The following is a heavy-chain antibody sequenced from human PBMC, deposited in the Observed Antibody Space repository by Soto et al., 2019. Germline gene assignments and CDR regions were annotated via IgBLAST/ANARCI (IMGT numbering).Heavy chain of an antibody. CDR3: ARVLRGWFDP. Sequence: SETLSLTCAVSGGSITSANWWTWVRQPPGGGLEWIGEISHSGITNYKASLKRRVTMSVDKTKNDVSLKLTSVTAADTAVYYCARVLRGWFDPWGQGTPVTVSS. J-gene: IGHJ5*02. CDR1: GGSITSANW. CDR2: ISHSGIT. V-gene: IGHV4-4*02.